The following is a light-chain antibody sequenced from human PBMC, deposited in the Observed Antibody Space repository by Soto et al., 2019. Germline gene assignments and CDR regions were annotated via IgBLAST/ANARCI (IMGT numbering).Light chain of an antibody. CDR1: QSVSGY. V-gene: IGKV3-11*01. Sequence: EIVLTQSPSTLSLSPGERVTLSCRASQSVSGYLAWYQQKLGQAPRLLIYDASKRATGIPARFSGSGSGTDFTLTISRLEPEDFAVYYCQQYGSSGTFGQGTKVDIK. CDR2: DAS. J-gene: IGKJ1*01. CDR3: QQYGSSGT.